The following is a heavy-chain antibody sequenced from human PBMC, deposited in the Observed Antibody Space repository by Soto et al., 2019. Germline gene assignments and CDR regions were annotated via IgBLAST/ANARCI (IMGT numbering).Heavy chain of an antibody. CDR1: GFTFSSSA. J-gene: IGHJ4*02. CDR2: LSGSGGST. V-gene: IGHV3-23*01. Sequence: GGSLRLPCAGSGFTFSSSAMSWVRQAPGKGLEWVSLLSGSGGSTYYADSVKGRFTISRDNSKNTLYLQMNSLRAEDTAVYYCAKDRGYNYGIDYWGQGTLVTVSS. CDR3: AKDRGYNYGIDY. D-gene: IGHD5-18*01.